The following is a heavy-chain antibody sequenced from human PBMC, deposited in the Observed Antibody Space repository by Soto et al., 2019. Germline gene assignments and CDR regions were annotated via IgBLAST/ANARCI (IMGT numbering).Heavy chain of an antibody. V-gene: IGHV4-34*01. D-gene: IGHD6-6*01. Sequence: SETLSLTCAVYGGSFSGYYWSWIRQPPGKGLEWIGEVNHSGSTNYNPSLKSRVTISVDTSKNQFSLKLSSVTAADTAVYYCARGYSSSPSDHYYYYMDVWGKGTTVTVSS. J-gene: IGHJ6*03. CDR3: ARGYSSSPSDHYYYYMDV. CDR2: VNHSGST. CDR1: GGSFSGYY.